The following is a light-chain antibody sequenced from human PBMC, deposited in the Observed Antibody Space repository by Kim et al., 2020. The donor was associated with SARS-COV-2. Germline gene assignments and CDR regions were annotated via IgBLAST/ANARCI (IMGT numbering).Light chain of an antibody. CDR3: QQYGSSLWT. CDR1: QSVSSSY. CDR2: GAS. J-gene: IGKJ1*01. Sequence: EIVLTQSPGTLSLSPGERATLSCRASQSVSSSYLAWYQQKPGQAPRLLIYGASSRATGIQDRFSGSGSGTDFTLTISRLEPEDFAVYYCQQYGSSLWTFGQGTKLEI. V-gene: IGKV3-20*01.